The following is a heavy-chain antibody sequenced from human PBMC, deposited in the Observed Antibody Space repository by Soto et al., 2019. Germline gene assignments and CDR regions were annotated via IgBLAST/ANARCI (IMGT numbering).Heavy chain of an antibody. Sequence: XAXVKVSCKASGGTFSSGXXGVRQAPGQRLEWMGWISTHNGNTIYAQKFQGRVIMTMDTSTTTVYMELRSLRPDDTAVYLCAREGILGLFDAYDLWGQGTMVTVSS. CDR3: AREGILGLFDAYDL. CDR2: ISTHNGNT. CDR1: GGTFSSG. D-gene: IGHD3-3*01. J-gene: IGHJ3*01. V-gene: IGHV1-18*01.